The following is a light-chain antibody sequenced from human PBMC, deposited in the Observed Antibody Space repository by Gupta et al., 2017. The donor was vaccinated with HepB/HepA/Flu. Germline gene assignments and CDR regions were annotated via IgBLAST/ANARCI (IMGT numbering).Light chain of an antibody. CDR3: QQADNSPFT. CDR1: QTVSSSY. J-gene: IGKJ3*01. V-gene: IGKV3-20*01. CDR2: GAS. Sequence: EIVLTQSPGTLSLSPGERATLSCRASQTVSSSYLAWYQQKVGQAPRLLIYGASSRATGIPDRFSGGGSGTDFTLTISRLEPEDFAVYYCQQADNSPFTFGHGTRVDIK.